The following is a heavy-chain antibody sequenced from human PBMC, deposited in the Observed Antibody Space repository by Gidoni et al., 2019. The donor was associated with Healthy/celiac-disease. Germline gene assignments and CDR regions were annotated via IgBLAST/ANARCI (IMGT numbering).Heavy chain of an antibody. CDR3: ARAKQGSRYDFWSGYDWFDP. CDR2: IYHSGST. CDR1: GYSISSGYY. J-gene: IGHJ5*02. V-gene: IGHV4-38-2*01. Sequence: QVQLQESGPGLVKPSETLSLTCAVSGYSISSGYYWGWIRQPPGKGLEWIGSIYHSGSTYYNPSLKSRVTISVDTSKNQFSLKLSSVTAEDTAVYYCARAKQGSRYDFWSGYDWFDPWGQGTLVTVSS. D-gene: IGHD3-3*01.